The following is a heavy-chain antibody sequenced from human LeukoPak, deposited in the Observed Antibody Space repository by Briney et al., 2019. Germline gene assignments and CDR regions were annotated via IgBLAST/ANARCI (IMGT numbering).Heavy chain of an antibody. Sequence: SETLSLTCTVSGGSLSSSSSYWGWIRQPPGKGLEWFGSIFYSGSTYYNPSLKSRGTISVDTSKNQFSLKLSSVTAADTAVCYCASDLSGSYHTAYWGQGTLVTVSS. D-gene: IGHD1-26*01. CDR3: ASDLSGSYHTAY. CDR1: GGSLSSSSSY. J-gene: IGHJ4*02. V-gene: IGHV4-39*07. CDR2: IFYSGST.